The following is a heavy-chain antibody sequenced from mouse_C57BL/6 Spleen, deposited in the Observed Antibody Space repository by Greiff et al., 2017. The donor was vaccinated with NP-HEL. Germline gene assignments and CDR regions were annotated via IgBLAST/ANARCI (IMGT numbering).Heavy chain of an antibody. CDR1: GYTFTDYY. CDR2: IGPGSGST. V-gene: IGHV1-77*01. J-gene: IGHJ2*01. CDR3: ATEGACEGALPFDY. Sequence: QVQLQQSGAELVKPGASVKISCKASGYTFTDYYINWVKQRPGQGLEWIGKIGPGSGSTYYNEKFKGKATLTADKSSSTAYMQLSSLTSVDSAVYFGATEGACEGALPFDYWGQGTTLTVSS. D-gene: IGHD6-1*01.